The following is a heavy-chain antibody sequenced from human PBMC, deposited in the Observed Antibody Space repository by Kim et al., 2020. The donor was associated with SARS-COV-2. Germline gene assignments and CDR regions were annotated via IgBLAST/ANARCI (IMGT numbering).Heavy chain of an antibody. CDR3: AKDLMYDFWSGSKYYYYGMDV. Sequence: GGSLRLSCAASGFTFSSYGMHWVRQAPGKGLEWVAVISYDGSNKYYADSVKGRFTISRDNSKNTLYLQMNSLRAEDTAVYYCAKDLMYDFWSGSKYYYYGMDVWGQGTTVTVSS. V-gene: IGHV3-30*18. D-gene: IGHD3-3*01. CDR2: ISYDGSNK. CDR1: GFTFSSYG. J-gene: IGHJ6*02.